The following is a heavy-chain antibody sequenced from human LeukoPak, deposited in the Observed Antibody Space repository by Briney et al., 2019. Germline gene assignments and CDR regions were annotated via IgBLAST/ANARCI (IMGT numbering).Heavy chain of an antibody. CDR3: ASTNDYGDFVYFQH. D-gene: IGHD4-17*01. Sequence: ASVTVSCTASGYTFTVYYMHWVRQAPGQGLEWMGWINPNNGGTYYAQKFQGRVTMTRDTSISTAYMELIRLSSDDTAVYYCASTNDYGDFVYFQHWGQGTLVTVSS. CDR1: GYTFTVYY. CDR2: INPNNGGT. V-gene: IGHV1-2*02. J-gene: IGHJ1*01.